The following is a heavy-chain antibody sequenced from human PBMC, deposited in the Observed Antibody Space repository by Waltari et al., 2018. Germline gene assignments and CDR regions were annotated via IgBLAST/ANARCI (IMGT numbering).Heavy chain of an antibody. J-gene: IGHJ5*02. D-gene: IGHD1-20*01. V-gene: IGHV4-39*01. CDR2: IYYSETT. CDR3: ARHDLYKSRKFDP. CDR1: GASIRSNSYY. Sequence: QLQLQESGPGLVKPSATLTLTCTVSGASIRSNSYYWGWIRQPPGKGLDWIGSIYYSETTYYNPSLKSRVTISVDTSKHQFSLTLSSVTAADTAVYYCARHDLYKSRKFDPWGQGTLVTVSS.